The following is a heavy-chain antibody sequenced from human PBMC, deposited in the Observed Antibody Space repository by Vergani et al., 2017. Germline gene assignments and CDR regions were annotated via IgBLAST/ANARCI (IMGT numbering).Heavy chain of an antibody. D-gene: IGHD6-19*01. CDR1: GFTFSSYA. Sequence: EVQLLESGGGLVQPGGSLRLSCAASGFTFSSYAMSWVRQAPGKGLEWVSAISGSGGSTYYADSVKGRFTISRDNSKNTLYLQMNSLRAEDTAIYHCATRGSSGWXEDFWGQGILVTVSS. CDR3: ATRGSSGWXEDF. J-gene: IGHJ4*02. CDR2: ISGSGGST. V-gene: IGHV3-23*01.